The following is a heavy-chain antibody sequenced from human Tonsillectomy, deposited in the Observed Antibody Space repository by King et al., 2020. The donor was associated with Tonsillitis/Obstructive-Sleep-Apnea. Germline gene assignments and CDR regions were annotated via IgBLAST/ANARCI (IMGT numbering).Heavy chain of an antibody. J-gene: IGHJ3*02. CDR3: ARGLIPPGDIVVVPAALNAFDI. Sequence: VQLVQSGAEVKKPGASVKVSCKASGYTFTGYYMHWVRQAPGQGLEWMGWINPNSGGTNYAQKFQGWVTMTRDTSISTAYMELSRLRSDDTAVYYCARGLIPPGDIVVVPAALNAFDIWGQGTMVTVSS. D-gene: IGHD2-2*01. CDR2: INPNSGGT. CDR1: GYTFTGYY. V-gene: IGHV1-2*04.